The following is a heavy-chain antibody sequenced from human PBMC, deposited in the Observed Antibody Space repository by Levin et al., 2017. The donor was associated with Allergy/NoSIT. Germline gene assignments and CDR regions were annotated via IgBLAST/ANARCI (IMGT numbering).Heavy chain of an antibody. Sequence: PGESLKISCKVSGFIFSDSYIHWVREAPGKGLEWMGFVDTEDGETQHSEKFGGRVTLVADRSTDTIYMELKRLTSDDTAVYYCATGSHFDSLDEHYRRAPYWGQGTPVTVSS. J-gene: IGHJ4*02. CDR2: VDTEDGET. CDR3: ATGSHFDSLDEHYRRAPY. V-gene: IGHV1-69-2*01. CDR1: GFIFSDSY. D-gene: IGHD3-3*01.